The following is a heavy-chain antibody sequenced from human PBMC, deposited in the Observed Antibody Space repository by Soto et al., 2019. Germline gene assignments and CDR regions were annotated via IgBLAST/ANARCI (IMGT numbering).Heavy chain of an antibody. V-gene: IGHV3-23*01. CDR3: AKDRFPYYGSGSYYPHYFDY. J-gene: IGHJ4*02. Sequence: GGSLRLSCAASGFTFSSYAMIWVRQAPGKGLEWVSAISGSGGSTYYADSVKGRFTISRDNSKNTLYLQMNSLRAEDTAVYYCAKDRFPYYGSGSYYPHYFDYWGQGTLVTVSS. CDR1: GFTFSSYA. D-gene: IGHD3-10*01. CDR2: ISGSGGST.